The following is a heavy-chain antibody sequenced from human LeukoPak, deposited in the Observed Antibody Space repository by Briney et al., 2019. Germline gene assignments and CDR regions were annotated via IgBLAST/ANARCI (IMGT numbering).Heavy chain of an antibody. V-gene: IGHV3-15*01. CDR2: IKSKTDGGTT. J-gene: IGHJ4*02. CDR3: TTGYCSGGSCYVFDY. CDR1: GFTFSNAW. D-gene: IGHD2-15*01. Sequence: GGSLRLSCAASGFTFSNAWMSWVRQAPGKGLEWVGRIKSKTDGGTTDYAAPVKGRFTISRDDSKNTLYLQMNSLKTEDTAVYYCTTGYCSGGSCYVFDYWGQGTQVTVSS.